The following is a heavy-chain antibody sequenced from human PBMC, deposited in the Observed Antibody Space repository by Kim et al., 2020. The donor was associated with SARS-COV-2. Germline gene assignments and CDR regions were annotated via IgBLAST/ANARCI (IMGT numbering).Heavy chain of an antibody. V-gene: IGHV1-2*02. J-gene: IGHJ3*02. D-gene: IGHD1-26*01. CDR3: ARWDRKRDAFDI. Sequence: NYAAAFQGRVTMTRDTSISTAYMELRRLRSDDTAVYYCARWDRKRDAFDIWGQGTMVTVSS.